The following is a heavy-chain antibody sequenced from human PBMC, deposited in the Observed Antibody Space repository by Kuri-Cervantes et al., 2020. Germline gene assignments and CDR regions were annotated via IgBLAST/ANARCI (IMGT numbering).Heavy chain of an antibody. CDR3: TRARGGDKTKRYFDL. D-gene: IGHD2-21*02. J-gene: IGHJ2*01. Sequence: ESLKISCAVYGGSFSTFFWSCIRQPPGKGLEWIGEINHSGSTNYNPSLKSRVTISVDTSKNQFSLNLSSVTAADTAVYYCTRARGGDKTKRYFDLWGRGTLVTVSS. CDR1: GGSFSTFF. CDR2: INHSGST. V-gene: IGHV4-34*01.